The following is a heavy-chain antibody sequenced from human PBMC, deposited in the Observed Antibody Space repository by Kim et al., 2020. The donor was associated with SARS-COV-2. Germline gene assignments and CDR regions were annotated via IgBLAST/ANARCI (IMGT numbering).Heavy chain of an antibody. J-gene: IGHJ6*02. CDR2: ISYDGSNK. D-gene: IGHD6-13*01. CDR1: GFTFSSYA. Sequence: GGSLRLSCAASGFTFSSYAMHWVRQAPGKGLEWVAVISYDGSNKYYADSVKGRFTISRDNSKNTLYLQMNSLRAEDTAVYYCARDRVPSGLYSSSWSYYYYYGMDVWGQGTTVTVSS. CDR3: ARDRVPSGLYSSSWSYYYYYGMDV. V-gene: IGHV3-30*04.